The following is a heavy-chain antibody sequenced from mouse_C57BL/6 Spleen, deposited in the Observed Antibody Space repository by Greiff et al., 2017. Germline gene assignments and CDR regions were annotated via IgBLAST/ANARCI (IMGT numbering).Heavy chain of an antibody. J-gene: IGHJ2*01. D-gene: IGHD2-5*01. CDR2: ISDGGSYT. V-gene: IGHV5-4*01. CDR1: GFTFSSYA. Sequence: EVKLVESGGGLVKPGGSLKLSCAASGFTFSSYAMSWVRQTPEKRLEWVATISDGGSYTYYPDNVKGRFTISRDNAKNHLYLQMSHLKSEDTAMYYCAREGVTYFDYWGQGTTLTVSS. CDR3: AREGVTYFDY.